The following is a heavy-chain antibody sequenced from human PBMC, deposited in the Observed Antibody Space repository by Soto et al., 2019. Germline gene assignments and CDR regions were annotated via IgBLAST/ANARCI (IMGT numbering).Heavy chain of an antibody. Sequence: GGSLRLSCAASGFTFSDYYMSWIRQAPGKGLEWVSSISSSSGYIFYADSVKGRFTISRDNAENSLYLQMNSLRAEDTAVYYCARDPPITIKGIYFDYWGQGTLVTVSS. CDR3: ARDPPITIKGIYFDY. V-gene: IGHV3-11*06. CDR2: ISSSSGYI. J-gene: IGHJ4*02. CDR1: GFTFSDYY. D-gene: IGHD3-3*01.